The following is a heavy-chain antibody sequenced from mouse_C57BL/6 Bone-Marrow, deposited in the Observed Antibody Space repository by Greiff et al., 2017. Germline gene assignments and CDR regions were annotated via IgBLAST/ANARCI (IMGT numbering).Heavy chain of an antibody. CDR3: AREAYYCGSSYEDY. Sequence: VQLQQPGAELVMPGASVKLSCKASGYTFTSYWMHWVKQRPGQGLEWIGEIDPSDSYTNYNQKFKGKSTLTVDKSSSPAYMQLSSLTSEDSAVYYWAREAYYCGSSYEDYWGQGTTLTVSS. CDR1: GYTFTSYW. J-gene: IGHJ2*01. CDR2: IDPSDSYT. D-gene: IGHD1-1*01. V-gene: IGHV1-69*01.